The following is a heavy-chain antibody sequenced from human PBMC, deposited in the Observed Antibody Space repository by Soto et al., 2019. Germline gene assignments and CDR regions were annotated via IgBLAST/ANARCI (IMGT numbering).Heavy chain of an antibody. CDR3: ASYSGYSSGWFDY. J-gene: IGHJ4*02. D-gene: IGHD6-19*01. CDR2: ISAYNGNT. V-gene: IGHV1-18*01. CDR1: GYTFTSKC. Sequence: ASVKVSSEASGYTFTSKCISWLRQAPGQGLEWMGWISAYNGNTNYAQKLQGRVTMTTDTSTSTAYMELRSLRSDDTAVYYCASYSGYSSGWFDYWGKGTLVTVSS.